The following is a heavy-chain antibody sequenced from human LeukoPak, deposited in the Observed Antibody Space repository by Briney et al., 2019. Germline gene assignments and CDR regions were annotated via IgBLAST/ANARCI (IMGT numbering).Heavy chain of an antibody. CDR3: ARHWVSASSTGETYAFDI. V-gene: IGHV4-59*08. CDR2: IYGST. D-gene: IGHD2-8*02. Sequence: SETLSLTCTVSGASVSSYYWSWIRQTPGKGLEWIGYIYGSTNYNPSLKSRVTISVDTSRNQCSLNLSSVTAADTTVYYCARHWVSASSTGETYAFDIWGQGTMVTVSS. CDR1: GASVSSYY. J-gene: IGHJ3*02.